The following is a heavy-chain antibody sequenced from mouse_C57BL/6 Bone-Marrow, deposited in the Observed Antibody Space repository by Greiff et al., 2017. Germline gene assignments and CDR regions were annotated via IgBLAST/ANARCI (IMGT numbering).Heavy chain of an antibody. J-gene: IGHJ3*01. CDR2: INPGSGGT. CDR3: ARWSGTSFAY. Sequence: VQRVESGAELVRPGTSVKVSCKASGYAFTNYLIEWVKQRPGQGLEWIGVINPGSGGTNYNEKFKGKATLTADKSSSTAYMQLSSLTSEDSAVYFCARWSGTSFAYWGQGTLVTVSA. CDR1: GYAFTNYL. D-gene: IGHD1-1*01. V-gene: IGHV1-54*01.